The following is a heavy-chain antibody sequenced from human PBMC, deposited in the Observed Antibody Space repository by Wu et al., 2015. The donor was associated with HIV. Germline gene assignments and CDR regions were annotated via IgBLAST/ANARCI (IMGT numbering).Heavy chain of an antibody. J-gene: IGHJ6*02. Sequence: QVQLQESGPGLVKPSETLSLTCTVSGGSISSYFWSWIRQPPGKGLEWIGYMHGSGGTNSNPSLKSRVTMLIDTSKNQFSLKLRSVTAADTAVYYCARLPITISPRYYYGMDVWGQGTTVTVSS. V-gene: IGHV4-59*08. CDR2: MHGSGGT. CDR3: ARLPITISPRYYYGMDV. CDR1: GGSISSYF. D-gene: IGHD3-9*01.